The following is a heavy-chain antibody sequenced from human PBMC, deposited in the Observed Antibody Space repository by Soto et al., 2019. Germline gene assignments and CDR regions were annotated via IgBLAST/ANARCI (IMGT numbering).Heavy chain of an antibody. D-gene: IGHD6-13*01. CDR2: TYYSGYT. V-gene: IGHV4-31*03. J-gene: IGHJ4*02. CDR1: GGSIRSGGYY. Sequence: QVQLQESGPGLVKPSQTLSLSCTVSGGSIRSGGYYWTWIRQRPGKGLEWIGYTYYSGYTNYNPSLKSRVTISVDASKNQFSVKLSSVTAADTAVYYCARVLSTAAVDYWGQGTLVTVSS. CDR3: ARVLSTAAVDY.